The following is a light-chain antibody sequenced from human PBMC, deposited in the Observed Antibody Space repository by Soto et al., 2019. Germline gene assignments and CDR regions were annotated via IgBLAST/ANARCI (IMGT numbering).Light chain of an antibody. CDR1: SSDVGGYNY. V-gene: IGLV2-8*01. CDR3: SSYASSNVVL. CDR2: EVT. Sequence: QSVLTQPPSAFGSPGQSVTISCTGTSSDVGGYNYVSWYQQYPGKAPKLIIYEVTKRPSGVPERFSGSKSGNTASLTVSGLQAEDEADYYCSSYASSNVVLFGGGTKVTVL. J-gene: IGLJ2*01.